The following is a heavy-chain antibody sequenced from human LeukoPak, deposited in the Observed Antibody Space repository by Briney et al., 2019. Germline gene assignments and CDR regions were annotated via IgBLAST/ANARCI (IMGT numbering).Heavy chain of an antibody. Sequence: GGSLGLSCTASGLTFGDYAMSWVRQAPGKGLEWVGFIRSKAYGGTTEYAASVKGRFTISRDDSKSIAYLQMNSLNTEDTAVYYCTRVYDGNYMDVWGKGTTVTVSS. CDR3: TRVYDGNYMDV. J-gene: IGHJ6*03. CDR2: IRSKAYGGTT. D-gene: IGHD2/OR15-2a*01. V-gene: IGHV3-49*04. CDR1: GLTFGDYA.